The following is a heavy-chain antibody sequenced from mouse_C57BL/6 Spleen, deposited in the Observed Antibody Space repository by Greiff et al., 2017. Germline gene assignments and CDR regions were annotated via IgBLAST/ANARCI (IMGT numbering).Heavy chain of an antibody. CDR1: GYAFSSSW. J-gene: IGHJ2*01. CDR3: ARSGYDGYY. D-gene: IGHD2-3*01. Sequence: VQLQQSGPELVKPGASVKISCKASGYAFSSSWMNWVKQRPGKGLEWIGRIYPGDGDTNYNGKFKGKATLTAEKSSSTAYMQLSSLTSEDSAVYFCARSGYDGYYWGQGTTLTVSS. CDR2: IYPGDGDT. V-gene: IGHV1-82*01.